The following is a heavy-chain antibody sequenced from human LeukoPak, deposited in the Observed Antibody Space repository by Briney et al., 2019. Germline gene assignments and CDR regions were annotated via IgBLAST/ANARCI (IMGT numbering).Heavy chain of an antibody. CDR3: ARTSATAATYFDY. CDR1: GGAITSTTYY. V-gene: IGHV4-39*07. D-gene: IGHD1-26*01. J-gene: IGHJ4*02. Sequence: SETLSLTCTVSGGAITSTTYYWSWIRQPAGKGLEWIGRIFYSGSTHYNPSLESRVTFSVDTSKNQFSLKVNYVTAADTAVYYCARTSATAATYFDYWGQGTLVTVSS. CDR2: IFYSGST.